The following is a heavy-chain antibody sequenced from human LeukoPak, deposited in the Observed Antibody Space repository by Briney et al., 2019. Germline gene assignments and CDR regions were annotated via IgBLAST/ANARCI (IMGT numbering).Heavy chain of an antibody. J-gene: IGHJ4*02. V-gene: IGHV1-18*04. CDR2: ISAYNGNT. CDR3: ASDQSPDYVWGSYRPGPNQFAS. D-gene: IGHD3-16*02. Sequence: ASVTVSCKASGYTFTSYGISWVRQAPGQGLEWMGWISAYNGNTNYAQKLQGRVTITTHTSPSTAYMELRSLRSDDTAVYYCASDQSPDYVWGSYRPGPNQFASWGQGTLVTVSS. CDR1: GYTFTSYG.